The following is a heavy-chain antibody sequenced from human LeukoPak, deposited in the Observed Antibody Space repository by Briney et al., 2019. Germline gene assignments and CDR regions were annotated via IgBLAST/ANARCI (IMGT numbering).Heavy chain of an antibody. Sequence: GGSLRLSCAASGFTFSSYAMHWVRQAPGKGLEYVSVISSNGGSTYYANSVKGRFTISRDNSKNTLYLQMDSLRAEDMAVYYCARGTGGSCYSACDYWGQGTLVTVSS. CDR3: ARGTGGSCYSACDY. D-gene: IGHD2-15*01. CDR2: ISSNGGST. CDR1: GFTFSSYA. V-gene: IGHV3-64*01. J-gene: IGHJ4*02.